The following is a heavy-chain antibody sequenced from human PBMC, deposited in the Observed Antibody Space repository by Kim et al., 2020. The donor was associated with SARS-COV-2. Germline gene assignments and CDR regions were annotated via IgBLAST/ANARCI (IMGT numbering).Heavy chain of an antibody. D-gene: IGHD1-26*01. J-gene: IGHJ4*02. CDR1: GGSFSGYY. V-gene: IGHV4-34*01. CDR3: ARLVRHTGAR. CDR2: INHSGST. Sequence: SETLSLTCAVYGGSFSGYYWSWIRQPPGKGLEWIGEINHSGSTNYNPSLKSRVTISVDTSKNQFSLKLSSVTAADTAVYYCARLVRHTGARWGQGTLVTVSS.